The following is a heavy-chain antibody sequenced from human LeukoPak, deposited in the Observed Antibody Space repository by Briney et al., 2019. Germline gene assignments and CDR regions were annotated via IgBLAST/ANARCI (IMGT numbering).Heavy chain of an antibody. CDR3: AKGNRQWLNLNWFDP. D-gene: IGHD6-19*01. J-gene: IGHJ5*02. V-gene: IGHV3-9*03. CDR2: ISWNSGSI. CDR1: GFTFDDYA. Sequence: GRSLRLSCAASGFTFDDYAMHWVRQAPGKGVEWVSGISWNSGSIVYADSVKGRFTISRDNAKNSLYLQMNSLRAEDMALYYCAKGNRQWLNLNWFDPWGQGTLVTVSS.